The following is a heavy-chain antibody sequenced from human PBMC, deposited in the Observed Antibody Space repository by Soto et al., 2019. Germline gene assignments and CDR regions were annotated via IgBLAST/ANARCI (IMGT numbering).Heavy chain of an antibody. CDR1: GFTFSSYG. CDR2: IWYDGSNK. J-gene: IGHJ3*02. D-gene: IGHD6-13*01. V-gene: IGHV3-33*01. CDR3: ASGRGWGIAAADDAFDS. Sequence: QVQLVESGGGVVQPGRSLRLSCAASGFTFSSYGMHWVRQAPGKGLEWVAVIWYDGSNKYYADSVKGRFTISRDNSKNTLYLQMNSLRAEDTAVYYCASGRGWGIAAADDAFDSWGQGTMVTVSS.